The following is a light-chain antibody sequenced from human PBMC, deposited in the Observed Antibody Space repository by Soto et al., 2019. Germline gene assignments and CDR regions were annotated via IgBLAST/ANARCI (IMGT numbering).Light chain of an antibody. Sequence: QSVLTQPPSASGSPGQSVTISCTGTSSDVGGYNYVSWYQQRPDKAPKLLISEVSKRPSGVPDRFSGSKSGSTASLTVSGLQTEDEADYYCSSYAGSNNWAFGGGTKVTVL. CDR2: EVS. V-gene: IGLV2-8*01. CDR3: SSYAGSNNWA. CDR1: SSDVGGYNY. J-gene: IGLJ3*02.